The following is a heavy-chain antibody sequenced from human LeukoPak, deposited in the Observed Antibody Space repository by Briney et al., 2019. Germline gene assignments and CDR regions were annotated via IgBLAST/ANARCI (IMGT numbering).Heavy chain of an antibody. CDR1: GASISSSSYY. V-gene: IGHV4-39*07. J-gene: IGHJ3*02. D-gene: IGHD3-9*01. CDR3: ARGEGTLTGYYKTGAFDI. CDR2: FYYSGGT. Sequence: SETLSLTCTVSGASISSSSYYWGWIRQPPGKGLEWIGSFYYSGGTYYNPSLKSRVTISLDTSKNLFSLKLNSVTAADTAVYYCARGEGTLTGYYKTGAFDIWGQGTMVTVSS.